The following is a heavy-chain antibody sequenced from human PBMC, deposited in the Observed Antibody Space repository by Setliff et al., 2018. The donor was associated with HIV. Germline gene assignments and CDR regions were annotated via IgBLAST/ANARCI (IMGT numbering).Heavy chain of an antibody. CDR3: ARDRAGDAFDI. J-gene: IGHJ3*02. Sequence: GASVKVSCKASGHTFTTYGINWVRQAPGQGLEWMGWSSAYNGNTNYAQKLQGRVTMTTDTSTSTAYMELRSLRSDDTAVYYCARDRAGDAFDIWGQGTMVTVSS. CDR1: GHTFTTYG. CDR2: SSAYNGNT. V-gene: IGHV1-18*01. D-gene: IGHD3-10*01.